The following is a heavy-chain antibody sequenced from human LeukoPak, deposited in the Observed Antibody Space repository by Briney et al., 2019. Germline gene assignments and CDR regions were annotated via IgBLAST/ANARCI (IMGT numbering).Heavy chain of an antibody. CDR1: GFTFSSYE. CDR3: ATYRQVLLPFES. CDR2: ISSSGSTI. Sequence: SGGSLRLSCAASGFTFSSYEMNWVRQAPGKGLEWVSYISSSGSTIYYADSVKGRFTISRDNSKSTLSLQMNSLRAEDTAIYYCATYRQVLLPFESWGQGTLVTVFS. V-gene: IGHV3-48*03. J-gene: IGHJ4*02. D-gene: IGHD2-8*02.